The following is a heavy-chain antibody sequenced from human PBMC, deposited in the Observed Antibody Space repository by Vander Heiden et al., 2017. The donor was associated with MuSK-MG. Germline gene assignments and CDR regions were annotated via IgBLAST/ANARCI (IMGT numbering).Heavy chain of an antibody. D-gene: IGHD3-10*01. CDR2: ISAHNGDT. CDR1: GYIFNQYG. V-gene: IGHV1-18*01. Sequence: PGASLKLACKTSGYIFNQYGITWVRQAPGQGLEWMGWISAHNGDTNFALKWHDRITLTTDTSTTTGYMELKSLTSDDTAVYYCARESRGFFAFWGHGTLITVSS. CDR3: ARESRGFFAF. J-gene: IGHJ5*01.